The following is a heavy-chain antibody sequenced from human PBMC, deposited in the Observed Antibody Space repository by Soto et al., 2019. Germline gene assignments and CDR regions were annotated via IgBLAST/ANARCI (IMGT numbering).Heavy chain of an antibody. D-gene: IGHD1-1*01. CDR3: ARVKGVPNGAFVI. Sequence: GASVKVSCKASGGTFSSYAISWVRQAPGQGLEWMGGIIPIFGTADYAQKFQGRVTITADESTSTAYMELSSLRSEDTAVYYCARVKGVPNGAFVIWGQGTMVTVSS. J-gene: IGHJ3*02. CDR1: GGTFSSYA. CDR2: IIPIFGTA. V-gene: IGHV1-69*13.